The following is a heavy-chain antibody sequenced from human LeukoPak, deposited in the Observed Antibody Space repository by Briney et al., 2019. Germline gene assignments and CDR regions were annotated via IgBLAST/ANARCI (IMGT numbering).Heavy chain of an antibody. Sequence: PGGSLRLSCAASGFTFSSYAMHWVRQAPGKGLEWVAVISYDGSNKYYADSVKGRFTISRDNPKNALYLQMNSLRAEDTAVYYCARVISGYSSSWYDYWGQGTLVTVSS. V-gene: IGHV3-30-3*01. CDR1: GFTFSSYA. CDR3: ARVISGYSSSWYDY. D-gene: IGHD6-13*01. J-gene: IGHJ4*02. CDR2: ISYDGSNK.